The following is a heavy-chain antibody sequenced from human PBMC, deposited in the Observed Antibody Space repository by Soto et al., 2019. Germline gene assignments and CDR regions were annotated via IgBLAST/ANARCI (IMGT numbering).Heavy chain of an antibody. J-gene: IGHJ4*02. D-gene: IGHD1-26*01. Sequence: EVQLLESGGGLVQPGGSLRLSCAASGFSFSSYAMSWVRQAPGKGLEWVSATSGSRGSTYYADSVKGRFTISRDNSKNTLYLQMNSLRAEDTAVYYCAKGRGGGTYQFDYWGQGTLVTVSS. CDR2: TSGSRGST. CDR3: AKGRGGGTYQFDY. V-gene: IGHV3-23*01. CDR1: GFSFSSYA.